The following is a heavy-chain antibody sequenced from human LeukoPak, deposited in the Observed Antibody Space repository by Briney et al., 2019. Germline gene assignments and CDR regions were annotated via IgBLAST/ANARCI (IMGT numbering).Heavy chain of an antibody. CDR1: GGTFNTYG. CDR3: ARGIVGATDYFDY. CDR2: IIPIFGTV. V-gene: IGHV1-69*13. D-gene: IGHD1-26*01. J-gene: IGHJ4*02. Sequence: EAAAKVSCKASGGTFNTYGISWVRQAPGQGLEWVGGIIPIFGTVNYAQKFQGRVTITADESTSTAHMELSSLRSEDTAVYYCARGIVGATDYFDYWGQGTLVTVSS.